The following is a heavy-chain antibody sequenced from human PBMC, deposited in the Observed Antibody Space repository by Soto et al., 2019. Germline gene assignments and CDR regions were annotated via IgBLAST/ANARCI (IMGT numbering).Heavy chain of an antibody. D-gene: IGHD2-2*01. CDR2: IKPDGGEK. CDR1: GFTFNNYS. CDR3: VRNNRYCRSTNSLVFDY. V-gene: IGHV3-7*01. Sequence: EVQLVESGGGLVQPGGSLRLSCAASGFTFNNYSMSWVRQAPGKGLEWVSNIKPDGGEKYYVDSVKGRFTISRDNAKNSRCLHMNRLRAEDTAVYYCVRNNRYCRSTNSLVFDYGARETLVTVPS. J-gene: IGHJ4*02.